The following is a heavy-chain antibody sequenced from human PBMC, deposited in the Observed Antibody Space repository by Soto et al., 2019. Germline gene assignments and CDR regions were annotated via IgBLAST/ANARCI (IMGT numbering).Heavy chain of an antibody. CDR1: GFTFSSYG. CDR3: AKPLVSGWYLLAT. D-gene: IGHD6-19*01. V-gene: IGHV3-30*18. CDR2: ISYDGSNK. Sequence: QVQLVESGGGVVQPGRSLRLSCAASGFTFSSYGMHWVRQAPGKGLEWVAVISYDGSNKYYADSVKGRFTNSRDNSKNTLYLQMNSLRAEDTAVYYCAKPLVSGWYLLATWGQGTLVTVSS. J-gene: IGHJ4*02.